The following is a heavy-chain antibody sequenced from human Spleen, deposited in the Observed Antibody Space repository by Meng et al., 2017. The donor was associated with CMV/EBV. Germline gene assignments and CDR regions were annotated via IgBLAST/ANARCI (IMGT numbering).Heavy chain of an antibody. CDR1: DIIFNTHG. D-gene: IGHD3-10*01. Sequence: GESLKISCAASDIIFNTHGIHWLRQAPGKGLEWVAFMWLDGTERYNENIVRGRFVGSRDKSKNTVFLQLSSLRAGDTAVYYCVGHQGGPREGVRLVWGQETLVTVSS. CDR2: MWLDGTER. J-gene: IGHJ4*02. CDR3: VGHQGGPREGVRLV. V-gene: IGHV3-30*02.